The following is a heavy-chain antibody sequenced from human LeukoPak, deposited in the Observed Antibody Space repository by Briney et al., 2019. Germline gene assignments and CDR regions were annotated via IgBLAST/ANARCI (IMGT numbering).Heavy chain of an antibody. D-gene: IGHD5-12*01. Sequence: PGGSLRLSCAVSGFAFDSEAMSWVRQSPARGLEWVASISPGGGTTYYADSVKGRFTISRDNSNNSLYVQMNSLRAEDTAVYYCASEVAVATIYYWGQGTLVTVSS. J-gene: IGHJ4*02. CDR2: ISPGGGTT. V-gene: IGHV3-23*01. CDR3: ASEVAVATIYY. CDR1: GFAFDSEA.